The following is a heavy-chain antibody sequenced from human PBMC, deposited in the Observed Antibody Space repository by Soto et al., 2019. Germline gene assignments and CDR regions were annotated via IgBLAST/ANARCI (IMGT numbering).Heavy chain of an antibody. Sequence: QVQLVESGGGVVQPGRSLRLSCAASGFTFSSYAMHWVRQAPGKGLEWVAVISYDGSNKYYADSVKGRFTISRDNSKNSLDLQMNSLRAEDTAVYYCAREGSGCSGGSCYSDYYYGMAVWGQGTTVTVSS. CDR1: GFTFSSYA. CDR2: ISYDGSNK. V-gene: IGHV3-30-3*01. D-gene: IGHD2-15*01. CDR3: AREGSGCSGGSCYSDYYYGMAV. J-gene: IGHJ6*02.